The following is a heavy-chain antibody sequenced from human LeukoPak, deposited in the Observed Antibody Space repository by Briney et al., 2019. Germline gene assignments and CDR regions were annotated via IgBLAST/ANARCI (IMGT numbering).Heavy chain of an antibody. CDR3: AREFGKYYYDSSGLDY. D-gene: IGHD3-22*01. CDR1: GFTSSSYS. J-gene: IGHJ4*02. CDR2: ISSSSSYI. V-gene: IGHV3-21*01. Sequence: GGSLNLSCEASGFTSSSYSRNWVRQAPGKGLEWASSISSSSSYIYYADSVKGRFTISRDNAKNSLYLQMNSLRAEDTAVYYCAREFGKYYYDSSGLDYWGQGTLVTVSS.